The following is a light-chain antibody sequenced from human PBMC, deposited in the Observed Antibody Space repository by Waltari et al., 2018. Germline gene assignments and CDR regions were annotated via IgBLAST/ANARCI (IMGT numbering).Light chain of an antibody. J-gene: IGKJ4*01. CDR3: QQYDISPLT. Sequence: EIVLTQSPGTLSLSPGERAPLSCRDSQTVRTTYLAWYQQKPGQAPTLVIHDTSSRATGIPDRFSGSGSGTDFSLTISSLEPEDFAVYDCQQYDISPLTFGGGTKVETK. CDR1: QTVRTTY. CDR2: DTS. V-gene: IGKV3-20*01.